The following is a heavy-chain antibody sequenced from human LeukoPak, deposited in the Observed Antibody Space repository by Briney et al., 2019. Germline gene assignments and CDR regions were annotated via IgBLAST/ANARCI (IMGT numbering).Heavy chain of an antibody. D-gene: IGHD5-12*01. V-gene: IGHV3-43D*03. CDR3: ARVADIAAVRRYYYYYMDV. Sequence: GGSLRLSCTASGFSFFNYAMHWVRQVPGKGLEWISLISWDGRTPHYADSVKGRFTISRDNSKNSLYLQMNSLRGGDSALYYCARVADIAAVRRYYYYYMDVWGKGTTVIVSS. J-gene: IGHJ6*03. CDR1: GFSFFNYA. CDR2: ISWDGRTP.